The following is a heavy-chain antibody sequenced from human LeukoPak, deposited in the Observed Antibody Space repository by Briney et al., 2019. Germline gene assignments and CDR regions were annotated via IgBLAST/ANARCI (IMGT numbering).Heavy chain of an antibody. CDR1: GCTFSSYA. V-gene: IGHV3-23*01. CDR3: AKTLTYYFDY. CDR2: ISGSGGST. Sequence: GGALRLSCAASGCTFSSYAMSWVRQAPGKGLEWVSAISGSGGSTYYADSVKGRFTISRDNSKNTLYLQMNSLRAEDTAVYYCAKTLTYYFDYWGQGTLVTVSS. D-gene: IGHD4-17*01. J-gene: IGHJ4*02.